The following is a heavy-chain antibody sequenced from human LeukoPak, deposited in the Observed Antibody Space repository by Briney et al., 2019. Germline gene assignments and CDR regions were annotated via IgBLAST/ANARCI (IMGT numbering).Heavy chain of an antibody. V-gene: IGHV4-59*01. CDR2: IYYSGST. J-gene: IGHJ4*02. D-gene: IGHD3-22*01. Sequence: SETLPLTCTVCGGSISSYYWSWIRQPPGKGLEGIGYIYYSGSTNYNPSLKSRVTISVDTSKNQFSLKLSSVTAADTAVYYCARDGYGPDYWGQGTLVTVSS. CDR3: ARDGYGPDY. CDR1: GGSISSYY.